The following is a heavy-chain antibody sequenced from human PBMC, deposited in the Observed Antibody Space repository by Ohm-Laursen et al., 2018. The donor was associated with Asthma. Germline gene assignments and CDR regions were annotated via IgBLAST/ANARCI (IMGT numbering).Heavy chain of an antibody. V-gene: IGHV1-3*01. D-gene: IGHD3-22*01. CDR1: GYTFTSYA. Sequence: ASVKVSCKASGYTFTSYAMHWVRQAPGQRLEWMGWINAGNGNTKYSQKFQGRVTITRDTSASTAYMELSSLRSEDTAVYYCARAYYYDSSGYSEFDYWGQGTLVTVSS. J-gene: IGHJ4*02. CDR2: INAGNGNT. CDR3: ARAYYYDSSGYSEFDY.